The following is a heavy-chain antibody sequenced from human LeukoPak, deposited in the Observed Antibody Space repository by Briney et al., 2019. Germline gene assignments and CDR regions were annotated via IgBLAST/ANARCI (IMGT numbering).Heavy chain of an antibody. CDR3: AKVQTVSFHSSGWFDN. D-gene: IGHD6-19*01. Sequence: TGGSLRLSCAASGFTFSSYAMSWVRQAPGKGLEWVSAISGSGGSTYYADSVKGRFTISRDNSKNTLYLQMNSLRAEDTAVYYCAKVQTVSFHSSGWFDNWGQGTLVTVSS. J-gene: IGHJ4*02. V-gene: IGHV3-23*01. CDR2: ISGSGGST. CDR1: GFTFSSYA.